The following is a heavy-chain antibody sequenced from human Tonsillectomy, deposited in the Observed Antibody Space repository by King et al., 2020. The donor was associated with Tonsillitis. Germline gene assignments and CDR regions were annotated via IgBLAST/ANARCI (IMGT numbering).Heavy chain of an antibody. J-gene: IGHJ3*02. Sequence: VQLVESGAEVKKPGESLKISCKGSGYSFTTYWIGWVRQMPGKGLEWMGIIYPGDSDTRYSPSFQGQVTMSADKSISTAYLQWSSLKASDTAMYYCARRTITMIRGASVAFDIWGQGTMVTVSS. CDR2: IYPGDSDT. CDR3: ARRTITMIRGASVAFDI. V-gene: IGHV5-51*01. CDR1: GYSFTTYW. D-gene: IGHD3-10*01.